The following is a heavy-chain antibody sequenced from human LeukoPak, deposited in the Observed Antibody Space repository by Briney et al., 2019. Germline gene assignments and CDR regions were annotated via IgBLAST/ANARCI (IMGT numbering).Heavy chain of an antibody. D-gene: IGHD6-6*01. V-gene: IGHV4-39*07. J-gene: IGHJ4*02. CDR1: GGSISSGGYY. Sequence: TSSETLSLTCTVSGGSISSGGYYWSWIRQPPGKGLEWIGEINHSGSTNYNPSLKSRVTISVDTSKNQFSLKLSSVTAADTAVYYCARGRRLRSADYWGQGTLVTVSS. CDR3: ARGRRLRSADY. CDR2: INHSGST.